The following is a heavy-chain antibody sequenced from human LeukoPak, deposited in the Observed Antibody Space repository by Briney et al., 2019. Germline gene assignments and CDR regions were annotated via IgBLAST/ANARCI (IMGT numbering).Heavy chain of an antibody. V-gene: IGHV3-23*01. CDR1: GFTFSSYA. CDR3: AKDLPGSYSSYYFDY. J-gene: IGHJ4*02. D-gene: IGHD3-10*01. CDR2: ISGSGGST. Sequence: GGSLRLSCAASGFTFSSYAMSWVRQAPGEGLEWVSAISGSGGSTYYADSVKGRFTISRDNSKNTLYLQMNSLRAEDTAVYYCAKDLPGSYSSYYFDYWGQGTLVTVSS.